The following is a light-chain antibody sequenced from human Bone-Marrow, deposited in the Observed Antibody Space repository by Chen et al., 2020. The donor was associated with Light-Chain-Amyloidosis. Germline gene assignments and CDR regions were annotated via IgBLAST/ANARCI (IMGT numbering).Light chain of an antibody. CDR1: QRVSRN. CDR3: QQYKNWPHLT. J-gene: IGKJ4*01. V-gene: IGKV3-15*01. Sequence: EIVITQSPATLSVSPGERAPLSCRASQRVSRNLAWYQQKPGQAPRLLIYGASTRATGIPARFSGSGYGTEFTLTNSSLKSEDFAVDYCQQYKNWPHLTFGGGTKVEIK. CDR2: GAS.